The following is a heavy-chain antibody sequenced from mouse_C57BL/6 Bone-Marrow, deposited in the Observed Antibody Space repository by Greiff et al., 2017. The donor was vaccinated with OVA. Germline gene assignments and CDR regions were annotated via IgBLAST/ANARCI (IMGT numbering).Heavy chain of an antibody. D-gene: IGHD1-1*01. Sequence: QVQLQQSGAELVKPGASVKLSCKASGYTFTSYWMHWVKQRPGQGLEWIGMIHPNSGSTNYNEKFKSKATLTVDKSSSTAYMQLSSLTSGDSAVYYCASPQFITTVVADFDYWGQGTTLTVSS. V-gene: IGHV1-64*01. CDR2: IHPNSGST. CDR3: ASPQFITTVVADFDY. CDR1: GYTFTSYW. J-gene: IGHJ2*01.